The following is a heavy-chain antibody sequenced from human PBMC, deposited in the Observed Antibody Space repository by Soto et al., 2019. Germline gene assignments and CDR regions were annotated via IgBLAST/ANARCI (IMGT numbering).Heavy chain of an antibody. V-gene: IGHV1-69*13. CDR1: GGTFSSFA. CDR2: IIPIFGQA. J-gene: IGHJ5*02. CDR3: ARVESAYYDSSGHYWFDP. Sequence: SVKVSCKASGGTFSSFAISWVRQAPGQGLEWMGGIIPIFGQANYAQKFQGRVTITADEATSTAYMELSSLRSKDTAVYYCARVESAYYDSSGHYWFDPWGQGTLVTVSS. D-gene: IGHD3-22*01.